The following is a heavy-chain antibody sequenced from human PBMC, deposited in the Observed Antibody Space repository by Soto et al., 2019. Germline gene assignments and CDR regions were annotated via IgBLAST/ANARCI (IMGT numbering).Heavy chain of an antibody. CDR2: VNPILSMS. CDR3: ATSYGSGYRAFDY. J-gene: IGHJ4*02. Sequence: QVQLVQSGAEVKRPGSSVKVSCKASGDTFSFYSINWVRQAPGLGLEWMGRVNPILSMSNYAQRYQGRVTTTADKSTSTAYMELSGLRCEDAAMYYCATSYGSGYRAFDYWGQGALLTVSS. D-gene: IGHD3-10*01. CDR1: GDTFSFYS. V-gene: IGHV1-69*04.